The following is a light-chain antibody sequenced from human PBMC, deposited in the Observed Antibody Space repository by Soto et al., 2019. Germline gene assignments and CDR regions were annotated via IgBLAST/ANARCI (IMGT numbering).Light chain of an antibody. Sequence: AIQVTQSPSSLSASVGDRVTITCRASQDIRGALAWYQQKPGKAPNLLIYDVSTLESGVPSRFSGSDCGTEFTLTISSLQPEEFGTYYCQQFNSYPITFGHGTRLEIK. J-gene: IGKJ5*01. CDR3: QQFNSYPIT. CDR2: DVS. CDR1: QDIRGA. V-gene: IGKV1-13*02.